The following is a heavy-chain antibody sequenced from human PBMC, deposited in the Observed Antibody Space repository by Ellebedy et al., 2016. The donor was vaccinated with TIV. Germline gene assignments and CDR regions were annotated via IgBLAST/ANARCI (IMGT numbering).Heavy chain of an antibody. J-gene: IGHJ3*02. CDR1: GFSFRSYW. CDR2: INQDGSQK. D-gene: IGHD4-17*01. V-gene: IGHV3-7*01. CDR3: ATDGSYGDYLSPTHAFVM. Sequence: GESLKISCAASGFSFRSYWMSWVRQAPGKGLEWVANINQDGSQKFYVDSVEGPFTISRDNAKNSLYLQINSLRVEDTAVYYCATDGSYGDYLSPTHAFVMWGQGTMVSVSS.